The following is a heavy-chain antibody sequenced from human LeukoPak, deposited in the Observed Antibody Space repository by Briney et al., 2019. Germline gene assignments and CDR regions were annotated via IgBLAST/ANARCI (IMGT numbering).Heavy chain of an antibody. V-gene: IGHV3-7*01. Sequence: GGSLRLSCAASGFTFSSYWMSWVRKAPGKGLEWVANIKKDGSEKYYVDSVKGRFTISRDNAKNSLYLQMNSLRAEDTAVYYCARVGAKGAFDIWGQGTMVTVSS. D-gene: IGHD1-26*01. CDR1: GFTFSSYW. CDR3: ARVGAKGAFDI. J-gene: IGHJ3*02. CDR2: IKKDGSEK.